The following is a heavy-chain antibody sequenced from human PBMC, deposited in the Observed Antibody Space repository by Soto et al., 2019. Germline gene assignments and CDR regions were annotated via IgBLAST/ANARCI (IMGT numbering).Heavy chain of an antibody. CDR1: GGSISNYY. V-gene: IGHV4-59*01. Sequence: QVQLQESGPRLVKPSETLSLTCIVSGGSISNYYWSWIRQPPGKGLEWIGYIYYSGSTNYNPSLQRRVTISVDTSKNQFSLKLSSMTAADTAVYYCARAVLPATAPFDYWGQGTLVTVSS. J-gene: IGHJ4*02. CDR3: ARAVLPATAPFDY. D-gene: IGHD2-2*01. CDR2: IYYSGST.